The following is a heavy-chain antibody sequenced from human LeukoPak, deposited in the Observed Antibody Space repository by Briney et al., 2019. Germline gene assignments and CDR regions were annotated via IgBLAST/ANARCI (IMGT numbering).Heavy chain of an antibody. CDR2: IYSGGST. J-gene: IGHJ3*02. CDR3: ASPQGSVAGTHDAFDI. CDR1: VFTVSSNY. V-gene: IGHV3-53*01. D-gene: IGHD6-19*01. Sequence: GGSLRLSCAASVFTVSSNYMSWVRQAPGKGLEWVSVIYSGGSTYYADSVKGRFTISRDNSKNTLYLQMNSLRAEDTAVYYCASPQGSVAGTHDAFDIWGQGTMVTVSS.